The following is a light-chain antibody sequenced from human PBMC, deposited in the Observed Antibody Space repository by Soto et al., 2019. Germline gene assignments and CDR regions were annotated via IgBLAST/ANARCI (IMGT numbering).Light chain of an antibody. Sequence: QSVLTQPPSASGTPGQRVTISCSGSISNLGSNFVFWYQQLPGAAPKLLISRNDQRPSGVPDRFSGSKSGTSASLAISGLRSEDEADYHCAAWNDSLRGVVFGGGTKLTGL. V-gene: IGLV1-47*01. CDR2: RND. CDR3: AAWNDSLRGVV. J-gene: IGLJ3*02. CDR1: ISNLGSNF.